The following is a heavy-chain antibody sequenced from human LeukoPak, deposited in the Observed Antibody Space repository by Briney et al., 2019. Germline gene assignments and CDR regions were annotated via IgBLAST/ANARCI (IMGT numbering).Heavy chain of an antibody. Sequence: SETLSLTCSGSGGSISSYYWSWIRQPAGKGLEWIGRIYTSGSTNYNPSLKSRVTMSVDTSKNQFSLKLSSVTAADTAVYYCARGPHYALGIYFDYWGQGTLVTVSS. CDR3: ARGPHYALGIYFDY. CDR2: IYTSGST. J-gene: IGHJ4*02. V-gene: IGHV4-4*07. CDR1: GGSISSYY. D-gene: IGHD7-27*01.